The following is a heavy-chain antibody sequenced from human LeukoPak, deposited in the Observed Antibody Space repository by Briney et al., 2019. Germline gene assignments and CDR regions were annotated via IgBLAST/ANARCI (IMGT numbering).Heavy chain of an antibody. V-gene: IGHV4-31*03. CDR1: GYSISSGGYY. J-gene: IGHJ4*02. D-gene: IGHD3-10*01. CDR2: IYYSGST. Sequence: PSETLSLTCTVSGYSISSGGYYWSWIRQHPGKGLEWIGYIYYSGSTYYNPSLQSRVTISVDTSKNQFSLKLSSVTAADTAVYYGARGSWMRTRVLGGYWGQGTLVTVSS. CDR3: ARGSWMRTRVLGGY.